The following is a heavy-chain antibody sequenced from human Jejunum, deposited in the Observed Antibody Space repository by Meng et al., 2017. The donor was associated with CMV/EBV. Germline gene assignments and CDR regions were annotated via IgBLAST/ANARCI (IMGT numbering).Heavy chain of an antibody. D-gene: IGHD2-21*01. CDR2: INQDGGEN. Sequence: CVASRFTFSYYWMSWVRQAPGKVLEWVANINQDGGENYYVDSVKGRFTISRDNAKNSLYLQMNSLRAEDAAVYFCAAYTKEALDIWGQGTLVTVSS. V-gene: IGHV3-7*01. CDR3: AAYTKEALDI. J-gene: IGHJ3*02. CDR1: RFTFSYYW.